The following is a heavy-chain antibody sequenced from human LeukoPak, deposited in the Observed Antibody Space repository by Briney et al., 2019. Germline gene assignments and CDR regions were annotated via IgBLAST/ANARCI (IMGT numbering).Heavy chain of an antibody. CDR1: GFTFSSYS. Sequence: GGSLRLSCAASGFTFSSYSMNWVRQAPGKGLEWVSSIKSSTSYIYYADSVKGRFTISRDNAKNSLYLQMNSLRAEDMAVYYCARDLDGSATFDYWGQGTLVTVSS. CDR3: ARDLDGSATFDY. CDR2: IKSSTSYI. D-gene: IGHD1-26*01. J-gene: IGHJ4*02. V-gene: IGHV3-21*01.